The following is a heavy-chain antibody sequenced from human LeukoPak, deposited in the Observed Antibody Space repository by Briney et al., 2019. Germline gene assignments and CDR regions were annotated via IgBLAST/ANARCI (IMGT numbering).Heavy chain of an antibody. V-gene: IGHV3-30*02. CDR2: IRYDGSNK. D-gene: IGHD3-9*01. CDR3: ARASRPFILTGLTIDY. CDR1: GFTFSSYG. Sequence: GGSLRLSCAASGFTFSSYGMHWVRQAPGKGLEWVAFIRYDGSNKYYADSVKGRFTISRDNSKNTLYLQMNSLRAEDTAVYYCARASRPFILTGLTIDYWGQGTLVTVSS. J-gene: IGHJ4*02.